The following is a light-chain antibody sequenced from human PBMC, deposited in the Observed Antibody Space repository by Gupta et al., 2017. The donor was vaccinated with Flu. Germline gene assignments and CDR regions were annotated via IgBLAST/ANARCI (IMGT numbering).Light chain of an antibody. CDR2: KAS. V-gene: IGKV1-5*03. CDR1: QNIYTS. J-gene: IGKJ1*01. Sequence: GDRVTITCRDSQNIYTSLAWYQQNPVKAPNLLIYKASSLQSGVPSRFSGSGAGKEFTLTSSRLQPDDCDNYYVQQYYSYRAFGQGTKVEIK. CDR3: QQYYSYRA.